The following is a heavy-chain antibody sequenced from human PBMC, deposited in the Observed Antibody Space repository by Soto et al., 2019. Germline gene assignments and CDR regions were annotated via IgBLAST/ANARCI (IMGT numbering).Heavy chain of an antibody. CDR2: ISASGDST. CDR1: GFSFSNYA. J-gene: IGHJ6*02. D-gene: IGHD6-6*01. V-gene: IGHV3-23*01. Sequence: GGSLRLSCAASGFSFSNYAMTWVRQAPGKGLEWVSVISASGDSTHYAASVKGRFTISRDNAKNTLYLQMNSLRAEETAVYYCAKGIAGRRGLPFGMDVWGQGTTVTVSS. CDR3: AKGIAGRRGLPFGMDV.